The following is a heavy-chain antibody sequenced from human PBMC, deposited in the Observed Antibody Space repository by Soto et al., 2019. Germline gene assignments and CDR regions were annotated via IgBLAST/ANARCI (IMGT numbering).Heavy chain of an antibody. CDR1: GGTFSSYA. CDR3: ARDGYSSSWYRFDY. J-gene: IGHJ4*02. CDR2: IIPIFGTA. V-gene: IGHV1-69*13. D-gene: IGHD6-13*01. Sequence: GAPVKVSSKAPGGTFSSYAIIWVRQAPGQGLEWMGGIIPIFGTANYAQKFQGRVTITADESTSTAYMELSSLRSEDTAVYYCARDGYSSSWYRFDYWGQGTLVTVSS.